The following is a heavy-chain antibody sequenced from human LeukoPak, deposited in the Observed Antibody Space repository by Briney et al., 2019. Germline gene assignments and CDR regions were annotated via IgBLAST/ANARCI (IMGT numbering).Heavy chain of an antibody. D-gene: IGHD3-16*01. V-gene: IGHV1-69*13. CDR3: ARMDYGGYYFDY. CDR1: GGTFSSYA. J-gene: IGHJ4*02. CDR2: IIPIFCTA. Sequence: SVKVSCKASGGTFSSYAISWVRQAPGQGLEWMGGIIPIFCTANYAQKFQGRVTITADESTSTAYMELSSLRSEDTAVYYCARMDYGGYYFDYWGQGTLVTVS.